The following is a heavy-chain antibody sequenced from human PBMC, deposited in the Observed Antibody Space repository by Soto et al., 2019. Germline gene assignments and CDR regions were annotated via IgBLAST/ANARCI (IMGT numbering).Heavy chain of an antibody. CDR3: TTEKGY. CDR1: GFTFTNAW. V-gene: IGHV3-15*07. J-gene: IGHJ4*02. CDR2: IRSKTDGGTP. Sequence: EVQLVESGGGLVKPGESLRLSCAASGFTFTNAWMNWVRQAPGKGLEWVGRIRSKTDGGTPDYAAPVKGRFTISRDDSKNTLYVPMNSLKTEDTAIYYSTTEKGYWGQGTLVTVSS.